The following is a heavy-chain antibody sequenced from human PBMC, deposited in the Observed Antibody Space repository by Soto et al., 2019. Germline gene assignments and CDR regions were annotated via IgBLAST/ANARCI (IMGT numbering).Heavy chain of an antibody. V-gene: IGHV5-10-1*01. Sequence: GEFLKISCKGSGYSFTSYWISWVRQMPGKGLEWRGRIDPSDSYTNYSPSFQGHVTISADKSISTAYLQWSSLKASDTAMYYCARRGPPLYYYYGMDVWGQGTTVTVSS. J-gene: IGHJ6*02. CDR3: ARRGPPLYYYYGMDV. CDR2: IDPSDSYT. CDR1: GYSFTSYW.